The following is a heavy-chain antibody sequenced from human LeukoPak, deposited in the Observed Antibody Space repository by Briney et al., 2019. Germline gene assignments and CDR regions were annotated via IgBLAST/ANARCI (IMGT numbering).Heavy chain of an antibody. D-gene: IGHD6-19*01. Sequence: ASVKVSCKASGYTFTSYGISWVRQAPGQGLEWMGWISAYNGNTNYAQKLQGRVTMTTDTSTSTAYMELRSPRSDDTAVYYCARDYYFLAVAGTENAFDIWGQGTMVTVSS. CDR3: ARDYYFLAVAGTENAFDI. V-gene: IGHV1-18*01. CDR1: GYTFTSYG. J-gene: IGHJ3*02. CDR2: ISAYNGNT.